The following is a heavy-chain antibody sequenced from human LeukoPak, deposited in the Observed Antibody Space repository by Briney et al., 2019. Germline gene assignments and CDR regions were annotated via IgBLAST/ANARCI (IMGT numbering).Heavy chain of an antibody. CDR2: VNLQGST. J-gene: IGHJ4*02. Sequence: SETLSLTCDVSSGSITQTNYWTRVRQPPGKGLEWIGEVNLQGSTNYNPSLMRRVAVSVDTSANHVSLQLTSVTAADTAVYYCAREGGPYRPLDYSGQGTLVTVSP. CDR1: SGSITQTNY. V-gene: IGHV4-4*02. CDR3: AREGGPYRPLDY.